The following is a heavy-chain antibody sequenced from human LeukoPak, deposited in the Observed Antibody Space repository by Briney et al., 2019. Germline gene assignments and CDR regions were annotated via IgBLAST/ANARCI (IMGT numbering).Heavy chain of an antibody. CDR1: GYTFTGYY. Sequence: ASVKVSCKASGYTFTGYYMHWVRQAPGQGLEWMGWISAYNGNTNYAQKLQGRVTMTTDTSTSTAYMELRSLRSDDTAVYYCARDKLVTEYSSSWYGEYNWFDPWGQGTLVTVSS. V-gene: IGHV1-18*04. D-gene: IGHD6-13*01. J-gene: IGHJ5*02. CDR2: ISAYNGNT. CDR3: ARDKLVTEYSSSWYGEYNWFDP.